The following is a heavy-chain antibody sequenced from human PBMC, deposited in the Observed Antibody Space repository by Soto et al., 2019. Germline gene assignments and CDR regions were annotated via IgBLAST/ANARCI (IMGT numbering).Heavy chain of an antibody. CDR2: IKQDGSEK. V-gene: IGHV3-7*05. D-gene: IGHD7-27*01. CDR1: GFALSNYW. J-gene: IGHJ4*02. Sequence: EVQLVESGGGLVQPGESLRLSCVASGFALSNYWINWVRQAPGKGLEWVANIKQDGSEKNYVDSVKGRFTISRDNARNSLYLQMYSLRAEDTAAYYCATETSTWGCWGQGTLVTVSS. CDR3: ATETSTWGC.